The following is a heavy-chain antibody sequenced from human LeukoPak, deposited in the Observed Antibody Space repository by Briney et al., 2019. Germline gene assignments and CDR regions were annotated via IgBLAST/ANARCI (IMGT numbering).Heavy chain of an antibody. CDR2: ISGSGTIT. CDR1: GFTFSRYA. D-gene: IGHD6-6*01. CDR3: ARRAARSPYFDY. Sequence: GGSLRLSCAASGFTFSRYAMSWVRQAPGKGLEWVSAISGSGTITYYADSVKGRFTISRDNAENSLYLQLNSLRAEDTAVYYCARRAARSPYFDYWGQGTLVTVSS. J-gene: IGHJ4*02. V-gene: IGHV3-23*01.